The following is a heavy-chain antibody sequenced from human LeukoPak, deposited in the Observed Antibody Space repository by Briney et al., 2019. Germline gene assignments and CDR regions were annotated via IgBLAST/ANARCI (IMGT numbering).Heavy chain of an antibody. V-gene: IGHV1-2*02. CDR1: GYTFTGYY. CDR3: AREVFDYDFWSGYFPPNDY. D-gene: IGHD3-3*01. J-gene: IGHJ4*01. CDR2: MNPNSGGA. Sequence: ASVKVSCKASGYTFTGYYMHCGRQAPGQGVEWRGWMNPNSGGATYAQKFQGRVTMPRDTSISTAYMELSRLRSDPPAVYYCAREVFDYDFWSGYFPPNDYWGHGTLVTVSS.